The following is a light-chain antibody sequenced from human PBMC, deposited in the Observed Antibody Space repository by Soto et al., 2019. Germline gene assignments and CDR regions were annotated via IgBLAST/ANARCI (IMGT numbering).Light chain of an antibody. CDR2: KAS. J-gene: IGKJ2*01. CDR3: QQYNSYPVT. V-gene: IGKV1-5*03. CDR1: QSISSW. Sequence: DIQMTQSPSTLSASVGDRVTITCRASQSISSWLAWYQQKPGKAPKLLIYKASRLESGVPSRFSGSGSGTDFTITSSSVQADDVATYYWQQYNSYPVTFGQGTKLEIK.